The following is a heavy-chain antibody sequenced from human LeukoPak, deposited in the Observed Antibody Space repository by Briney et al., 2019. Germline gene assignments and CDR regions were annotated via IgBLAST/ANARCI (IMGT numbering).Heavy chain of an antibody. CDR1: GFTFSSYG. V-gene: IGHV3-33*01. CDR3: ARTDSGSYNHFDY. CDR2: IWYDGSNK. J-gene: IGHJ4*02. Sequence: GGSLRLSCAASGFTFSSYGMHWVRQAPGKGPEWVAVIWYDGSNKYYADSVKGRFTISRDNSKNTLYLQMNSLRAEDTAVFYCARTDSGSYNHFDYWGQGTLVTVSS. D-gene: IGHD1-26*01.